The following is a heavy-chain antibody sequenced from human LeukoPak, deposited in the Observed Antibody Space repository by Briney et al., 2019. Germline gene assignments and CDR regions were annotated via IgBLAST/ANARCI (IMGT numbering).Heavy chain of an antibody. CDR3: ARYSITIFGMHYYYYMDV. CDR1: GGSISSYY. CDR2: IYTSGST. D-gene: IGHD3-3*01. J-gene: IGHJ6*03. V-gene: IGHV4-4*07. Sequence: SETLSLTCTVSGGSISSYYWSWIRQPAGKGLEWIGRIYTSGSTNYNPSLKSRVTISVDTSKNQFSLKLSSVTAADTAVYYCARYSITIFGMHYYYYMDVWGKGTTVTVSS.